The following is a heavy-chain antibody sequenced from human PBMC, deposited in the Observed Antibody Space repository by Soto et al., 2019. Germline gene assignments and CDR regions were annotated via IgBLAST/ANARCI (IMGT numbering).Heavy chain of an antibody. CDR1: GGSFSNYG. CDR3: ARGAVVVPNGLIAGMDV. Sequence: ASVKVSCKASGGSFSNYGVNWVRQAPGHGLEWMGGIIPIFGTAKYAQKFQGRVTITADDSTRTAYMELSSLRSEDTAVYYCARGAVVVPNGLIAGMDVWGLGTTVTVSS. J-gene: IGHJ6*02. V-gene: IGHV1-69*13. D-gene: IGHD2-15*01. CDR2: IIPIFGTA.